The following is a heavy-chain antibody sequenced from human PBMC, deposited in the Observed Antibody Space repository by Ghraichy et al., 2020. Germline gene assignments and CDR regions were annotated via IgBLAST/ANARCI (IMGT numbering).Heavy chain of an antibody. V-gene: IGHV3-23*01. CDR2: VTGSGGST. CDR3: AKGRREGGYMTPGYDGMDV. Sequence: GGSLRLSCAASGFTFSTYAMSWVRQAPGKGLEWVSGVTGSGGSTYYADPVKGRFTNSRDNSRSTLFLQMSSLRAEDTAVYYCAKGRREGGYMTPGYDGMDVWGQGTTVTVSS. J-gene: IGHJ6*02. D-gene: IGHD3-16*02. CDR1: GFTFSTYA.